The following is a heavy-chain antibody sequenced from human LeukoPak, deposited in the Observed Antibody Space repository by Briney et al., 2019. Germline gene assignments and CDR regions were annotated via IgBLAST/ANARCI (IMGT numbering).Heavy chain of an antibody. J-gene: IGHJ4*02. CDR2: IKQDGSEK. CDR3: AAQWDLPTEGFDY. CDR1: GFTFNSYC. D-gene: IGHD1-26*01. V-gene: IGHV3-7*01. Sequence: GGSLRLSCAASGFTFNSYCMSWLRQAPGKGLEWVANIKQDGSEKYYVDSVKGRFTISRDNAKNSLYLQMNSLRAEDTAVYYCAAQWDLPTEGFDYWGQGTLVTVSS.